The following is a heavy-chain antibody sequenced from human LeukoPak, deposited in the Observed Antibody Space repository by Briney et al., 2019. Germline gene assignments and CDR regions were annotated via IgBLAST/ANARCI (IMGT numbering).Heavy chain of an antibody. J-gene: IGHJ4*02. CDR1: GGSISSYY. D-gene: IGHD5-18*01. V-gene: IGHV4-59*01. CDR2: IYYSGST. Sequence: SETLSLTCTVSGGSISSYYWSWIRQPSGKGLEWIGHIYYSGSTNYNPSLKSRLTISIDTSKNQFSLRLSSVTAADTAVYYCARGAAGYSYGWGQGTLVTVSS. CDR3: ARGAAGYSYG.